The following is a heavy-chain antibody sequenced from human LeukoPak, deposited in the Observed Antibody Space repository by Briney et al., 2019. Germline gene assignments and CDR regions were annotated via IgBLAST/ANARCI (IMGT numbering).Heavy chain of an antibody. D-gene: IGHD3-9*01. Sequence: PGGSLRLSCAASGFTFDDYAMGWVRQAPGKGLEWVSGISWNSGSINYADSVKGRLTISRDKGKHSLYLPMNTLRAEDTALYYCAKDSFDWLSNWFYRWGQGTLVTVSS. V-gene: IGHV3-9*01. CDR2: ISWNSGSI. CDR1: GFTFDDYA. CDR3: AKDSFDWLSNWFYR. J-gene: IGHJ5*02.